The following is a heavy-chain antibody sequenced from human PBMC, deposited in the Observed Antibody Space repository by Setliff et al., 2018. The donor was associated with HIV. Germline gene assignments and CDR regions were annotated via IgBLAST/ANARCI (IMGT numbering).Heavy chain of an antibody. CDR3: ARGDGITSYYYYYYMDV. V-gene: IGHV4-61*09. CDR2: VYTSGTT. D-gene: IGHD3-16*01. Sequence: SETLSLTCTVSGASISSGGDYWTWIRQPAGKGLEWIVHVYTSGTTKYNPSLKSRVSILGDQSKNQFSLKLSSVTAADTAVYYCARGDGITSYYYYYYMDVWGKGTTVTVSS. J-gene: IGHJ6*03. CDR1: GASISSGGDY.